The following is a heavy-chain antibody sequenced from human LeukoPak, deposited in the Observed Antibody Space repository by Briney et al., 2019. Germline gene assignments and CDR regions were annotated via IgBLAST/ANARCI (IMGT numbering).Heavy chain of an antibody. J-gene: IGHJ6*02. CDR3: AREDPQTTVPEGMDV. CDR1: GGSISYYY. CDR2: IYYSGTT. D-gene: IGHD4-17*01. Sequence: SETLSLTCTVSGGSISYYYWSWIRQSPGKGLEWIGYIYYSGTTNYNPSLKSRVTISVDTSKNQFSLQLRSVTAADTAVYYCAREDPQTTVPEGMDVWGQGTTVTASS. V-gene: IGHV4-59*01.